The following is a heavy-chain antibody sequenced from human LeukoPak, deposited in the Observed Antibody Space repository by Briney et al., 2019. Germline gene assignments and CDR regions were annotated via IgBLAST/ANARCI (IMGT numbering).Heavy chain of an antibody. J-gene: IGHJ4*02. CDR2: IIPILGIA. Sequence: ASVKVSCKASGGTFSSYAISWVRQAPGQGLEWMGRIIPILGIANYAQKFQGRVAITRDTSASTVSMELSSLTSEDTSVYYCARAVTVTSRHFDYWGQGTLVTVSS. CDR3: ARAVTVTSRHFDY. CDR1: GGTFSSYA. V-gene: IGHV1-69*04. D-gene: IGHD4-17*01.